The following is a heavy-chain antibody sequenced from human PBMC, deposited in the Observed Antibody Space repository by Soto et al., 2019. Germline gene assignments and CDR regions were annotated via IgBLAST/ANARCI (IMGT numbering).Heavy chain of an antibody. V-gene: IGHV4-30-2*01. Sequence: QLQLRESGSGLLKPSQTLSLICAVSGDSISSGGYSWSWIRQPPGKGLEWVGYIDRGGSTHYSPSLESRGSISVDRSENQFSLRLTSVSAADTAVYYCARDGAWRGFDVWGQGTTVIVSS. J-gene: IGHJ6*02. CDR3: ARDGAWRGFDV. CDR1: GDSISSGGYS. D-gene: IGHD1-26*01. CDR2: IDRGGST.